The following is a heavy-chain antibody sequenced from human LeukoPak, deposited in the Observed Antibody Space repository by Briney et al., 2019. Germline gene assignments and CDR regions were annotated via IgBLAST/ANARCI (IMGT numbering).Heavy chain of an antibody. CDR1: EYTFTGYY. V-gene: IGHV1-2*02. CDR3: ARGGTIFATLGGFDP. CDR2: INPNSGGT. Sequence: ASVKVSCKASEYTFTGYYMHWVRQAPGQGLEWMGWINPNSGGTNYAQKFQGRVTMTRDTSISTAYMELSRLRSDDTAVYYCARGGTIFATLGGFDPWGQGTLVTVSS. D-gene: IGHD3-3*01. J-gene: IGHJ5*02.